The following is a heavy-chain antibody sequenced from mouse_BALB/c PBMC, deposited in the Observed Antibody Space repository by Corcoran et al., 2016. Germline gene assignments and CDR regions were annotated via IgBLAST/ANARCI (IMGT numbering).Heavy chain of an antibody. CDR1: GCSFTGYY. CDR2: ISCYNGAT. D-gene: IGHD2-14*01. V-gene: IGHV1S34*01. CDR3: ARYRYDVGYYAMDY. J-gene: IGHJ4*01. Sequence: LVKTGASVKISCKASGCSFTGYYMHWVKQSHGKSLEWIGYISCYNGATSYNQKFKGKATFTVDKSSSTAYMQFNSLTSEDSAVYYCARYRYDVGYYAMDYWGQGTSVTVSS.